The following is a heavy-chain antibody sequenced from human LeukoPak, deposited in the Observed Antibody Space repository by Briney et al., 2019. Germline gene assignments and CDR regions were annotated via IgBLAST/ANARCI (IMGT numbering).Heavy chain of an antibody. CDR2: IIPIFGTA. D-gene: IGHD5-12*01. J-gene: IGHJ6*02. V-gene: IGHV1-69*13. Sequence: SVKVSGKASGYTFTSYYMHWVRQAPGQGLEWMGGIIPIFGTANYAQKFQGRVTITADESTSTTYMELSSLRSEDTAVYYCARAGGGYDPNYYYYGMDVWGQGTTVTVSS. CDR1: GYTFTSYY. CDR3: ARAGGGYDPNYYYYGMDV.